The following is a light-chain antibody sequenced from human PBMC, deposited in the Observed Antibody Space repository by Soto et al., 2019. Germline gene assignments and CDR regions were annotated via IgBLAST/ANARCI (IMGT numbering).Light chain of an antibody. V-gene: IGLV3-21*02. CDR1: NIGSKS. J-gene: IGLJ2*01. CDR3: CSYTTTNHAI. Sequence: SYELTQPPSVSVAPGQTARITCGGNNIGSKSVHWYQRKPGQAPVLVVFDDSDRPSGIPERFSGSKSGTTASLTISGLQAEDEGDYYCCSYTTTNHAIFGGGTQLTVL. CDR2: DDS.